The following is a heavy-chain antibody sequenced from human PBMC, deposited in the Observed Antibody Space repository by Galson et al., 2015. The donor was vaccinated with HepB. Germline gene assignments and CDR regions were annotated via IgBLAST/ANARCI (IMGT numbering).Heavy chain of an antibody. J-gene: IGHJ6*02. Sequence: ETLSLTCTVSGGSIIGSNWWRWVRQTPGKGPVWIGKIYHGGDTNFNPSLMSRVTMSVDKSKNHFSLRLTSVTAADTAVYYCARENITNSASYGLGVWGQGTTVTVSS. V-gene: IGHV4-4*02. D-gene: IGHD3-3*01. CDR1: GGSIIGSNW. CDR3: ARENITNSASYGLGV. CDR2: IYHGGDT.